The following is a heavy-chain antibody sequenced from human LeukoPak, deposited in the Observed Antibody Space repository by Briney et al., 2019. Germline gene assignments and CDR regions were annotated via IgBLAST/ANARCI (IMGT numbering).Heavy chain of an antibody. CDR1: GFTVGGNY. Sequence: HAGGSLRLSCAASGFTVGGNYMSWVRQAPGKGLEWVSSIDSSGAVTYYADSVKGRLAVSRDNSKNTLYLQMNSLRAEDTAVYYCAKLQESYSAYWGQGTLVTVSS. CDR2: IDSSGAVT. CDR3: AKLQESYSAY. D-gene: IGHD1-26*01. J-gene: IGHJ4*02. V-gene: IGHV3-23*01.